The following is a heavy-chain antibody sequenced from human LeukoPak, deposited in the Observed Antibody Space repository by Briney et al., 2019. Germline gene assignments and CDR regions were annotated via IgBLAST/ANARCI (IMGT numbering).Heavy chain of an antibody. CDR1: GFTFSSYA. D-gene: IGHD1-20*01. V-gene: IGHV3-23*01. J-gene: IGHJ6*02. Sequence: GGSLRLSCAASGFTFSSYAMSWVRQAPGKGLEWVSAISGSGGSTYYADSVKGRFTISRDNSKNTLYLQMNSLRAEDTAVYYCAKDRNRYKAYYGMDVWGQGTTVTVSS. CDR3: AKDRNRYKAYYGMDV. CDR2: ISGSGGST.